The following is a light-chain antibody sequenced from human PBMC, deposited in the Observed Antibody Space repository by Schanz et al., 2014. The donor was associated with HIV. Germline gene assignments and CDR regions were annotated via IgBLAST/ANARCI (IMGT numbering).Light chain of an antibody. J-gene: IGLJ3*02. CDR3: CSYARSGV. CDR1: SSDVGSYNL. Sequence: QSALTQPASVSGSPGQSITISCTGTSSDVGSYNLVSWYQQHPGKAPKLMIYEATKRPTGVSSRFSGSKSGNTASLTISGLQAEDEADYYCCSYARSGVFGGGTKLTVL. CDR2: EAT. V-gene: IGLV2-23*01.